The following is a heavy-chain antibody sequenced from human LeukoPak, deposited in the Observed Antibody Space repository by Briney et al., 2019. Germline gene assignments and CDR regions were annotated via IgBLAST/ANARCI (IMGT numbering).Heavy chain of an antibody. CDR2: IWSDGTDK. D-gene: IGHD4-11*01. Sequence: GGSLRLSCAASGFTFSSYAMSWVRQAPGKGLEWVAVIWSDGTDKYYGDSVKGRFTISRDNSKKTVYLQMNSLRVEDTAVYYCAKDAQRGFDFSNSLESWGQGTLVTVSS. CDR1: GFTFSSYA. V-gene: IGHV3-33*06. J-gene: IGHJ4*02. CDR3: AKDAQRGFDFSNSLES.